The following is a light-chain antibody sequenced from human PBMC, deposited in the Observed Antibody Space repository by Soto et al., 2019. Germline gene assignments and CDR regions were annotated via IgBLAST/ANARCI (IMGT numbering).Light chain of an antibody. CDR2: EDF. CDR1: SSDVGSYYL. Sequence: QSAPTQPASVSGSPGQSITISCTGTSSDVGSYYLVSWYQQHPDKAPKLMIYEDFKRPSGVSNRFSGSKSGNTASLTISGLQAEDEADYYCCSYAGSNTPWVFGGGTKVTVL. CDR3: CSYAGSNTPWV. V-gene: IGLV2-23*01. J-gene: IGLJ3*02.